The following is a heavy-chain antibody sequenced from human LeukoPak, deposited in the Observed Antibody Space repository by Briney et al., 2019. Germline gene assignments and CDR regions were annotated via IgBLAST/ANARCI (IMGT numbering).Heavy chain of an antibody. J-gene: IGHJ6*02. D-gene: IGHD2-21*02. V-gene: IGHV1-69*13. Sequence: SVKVSCKASGDTFTSYAINWVRQAPGPGLEWVGGIIPIFGTANYAQKFQGRVTITADESTSTAYMELSSLRSEDTAVYYCANRNCGGDCYSRGNYYYYGMDVWGQGTTVTVSS. CDR3: ANRNCGGDCYSRGNYYYYGMDV. CDR1: GDTFTSYA. CDR2: IIPIFGTA.